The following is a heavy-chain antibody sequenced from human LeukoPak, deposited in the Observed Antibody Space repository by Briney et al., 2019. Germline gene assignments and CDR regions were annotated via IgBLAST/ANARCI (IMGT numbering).Heavy chain of an antibody. J-gene: IGHJ4*02. V-gene: IGHV1-2*02. CDR3: ARDGQKDTSDPDY. Sequence: ASVKVSCKASGYTFINYYIHWVRQAPGQGLEWMGWINPNSGDRNYAQKFQGRVTMTRDTSVTTAYMELSDLRSDDTAVYYCARDGQKDTSDPDYWGQGTLVTVSS. D-gene: IGHD2-15*01. CDR1: GYTFINYY. CDR2: INPNSGDR.